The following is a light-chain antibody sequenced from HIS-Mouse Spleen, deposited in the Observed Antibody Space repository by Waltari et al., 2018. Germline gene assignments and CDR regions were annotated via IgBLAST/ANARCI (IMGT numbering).Light chain of an antibody. CDR2: GNS. CDR3: QSYDSSLSGSV. J-gene: IGLJ3*02. CDR1: SSNIGAGYD. Sequence: QSVLTQPPSVSGAPGQRVTISCPGRSSNIGAGYDVHWYQQLPGTAPKLLIYGNSNRPSGVPDRFSGSKSGTSASLAITGLQAEDEADYYCQSYDSSLSGSVFGGGTK. V-gene: IGLV1-40*01.